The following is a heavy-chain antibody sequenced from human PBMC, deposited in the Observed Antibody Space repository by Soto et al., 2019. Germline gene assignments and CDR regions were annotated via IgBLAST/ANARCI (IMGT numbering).Heavy chain of an antibody. CDR3: ARDRPILWFGEINNYYYGMDV. J-gene: IGHJ6*02. D-gene: IGHD3-10*01. CDR2: IYYSGST. CDR1: GGSISSGDYY. V-gene: IGHV4-30-4*01. Sequence: QVQLQESGPGLVKPSQTLSLTCTVSGGSISSGDYYWSWIRQPPGKGLEWIGYIYYSGSTYYNPSLKSRVTISVDTSKNQFSLKLSSVTAADTAVYYCARDRPILWFGEINNYYYGMDVWGQGTTVTVSS.